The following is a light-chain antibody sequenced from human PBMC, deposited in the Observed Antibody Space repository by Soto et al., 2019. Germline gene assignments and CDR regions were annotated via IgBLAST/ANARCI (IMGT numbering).Light chain of an antibody. CDR1: QSVSRS. Sequence: EIVLTQSPATLSLSPGERVTLSCRASQSVSRSLAWYQQKPGQAPRLLIYDASNRATGIPARFSGSGSGTDFGLTISSLAPEDFAVYYCQQCSSWPYTFGQGTKLDFK. J-gene: IGKJ2*01. CDR2: DAS. V-gene: IGKV3-11*01. CDR3: QQCSSWPYT.